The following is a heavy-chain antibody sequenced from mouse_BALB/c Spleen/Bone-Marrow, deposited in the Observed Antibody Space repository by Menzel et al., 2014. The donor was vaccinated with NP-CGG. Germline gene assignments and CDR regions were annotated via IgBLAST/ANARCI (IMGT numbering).Heavy chain of an antibody. D-gene: IGHD2-4*01. V-gene: IGHV14-3*02. CDR3: ARDDYDDYYAMDY. CDR1: GFNIKDTY. CDR2: IDPANGNT. Sequence: EVQLQQSGAELVKPGASVKLSCTASGFNIKDTYMHWVKQRPEQGLEWIGRIDPANGNTEYDPKFQDKATITTDTSSNTAYLQLSSLTSEDTAVYYCARDDYDDYYAMDYWGQGTSVTVSS. J-gene: IGHJ4*01.